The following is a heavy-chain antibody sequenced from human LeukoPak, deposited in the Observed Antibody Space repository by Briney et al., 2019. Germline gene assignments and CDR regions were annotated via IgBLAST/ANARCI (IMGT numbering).Heavy chain of an antibody. V-gene: IGHV1-18*01. CDR3: ARDLAPPTYYDILTGYWKYSSGWYYIDY. D-gene: IGHD3-9*01. CDR2: ISAYNGNT. Sequence: ASVKDSCKASGYTFTSYGISWVRQAPGQGLEWMGWISAYNGNTNYAHKLQGRVTMTTDTSTSTAYMELRSLRSDDTAVYYCARDLAPPTYYDILTGYWKYSSGWYYIDYWGQGTLVTVSS. CDR1: GYTFTSYG. J-gene: IGHJ4*02.